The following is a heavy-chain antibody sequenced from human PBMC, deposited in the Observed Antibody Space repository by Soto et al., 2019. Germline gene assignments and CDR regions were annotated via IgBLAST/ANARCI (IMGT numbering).Heavy chain of an antibody. J-gene: IGHJ6*02. D-gene: IGHD6-13*01. CDR1: GFTVSSNY. CDR3: ARDTSSSWYYYYYGMDV. CDR2: IYSGGST. Sequence: VGSLRLSCAASGFTVSSNYMSWVRQAPGKGLEWVSVIYSGGSTYYADSVKGRFTISRDNSKNTLYLQMNSLRAEDTAVYYCARDTSSSWYYYYYGMDVWGQGTTVTVSS. V-gene: IGHV3-53*01.